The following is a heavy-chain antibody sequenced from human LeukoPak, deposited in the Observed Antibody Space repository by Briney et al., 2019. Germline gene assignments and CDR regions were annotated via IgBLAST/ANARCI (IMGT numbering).Heavy chain of an antibody. CDR2: IYSGGST. CDR3: ARDRPPLRFLRANGMDV. Sequence: GGSLRLSCAASGFTVSSNYMSWVRQAPGKGLEWVSVIYSGGSTYYADSVKGRFTISRDNSKNTLYLQMNSLRAEDTAVYYCARDRPPLRFLRANGMDVWGQGTTVTVSS. J-gene: IGHJ6*02. D-gene: IGHD3-3*01. CDR1: GFTVSSNY. V-gene: IGHV3-53*01.